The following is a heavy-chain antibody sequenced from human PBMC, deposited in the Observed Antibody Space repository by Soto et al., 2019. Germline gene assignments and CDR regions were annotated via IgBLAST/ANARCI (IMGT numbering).Heavy chain of an antibody. V-gene: IGHV1-18*01. CDR2: ISAYNGNT. J-gene: IGHJ6*02. CDR3: ARARYYYGSGSHYYYSGMAV. CDR1: GYTFTSYG. D-gene: IGHD3-10*01. Sequence: GASVKVSCKASGYTFTSYGISWVRQAPGQGLEWMGWISAYNGNTNYAQKLQGRVTMTTDTSTSTAYRELRSRRSDDTAVYYCARARYYYGSGSHYYYSGMAVWGQGTTVTVSS.